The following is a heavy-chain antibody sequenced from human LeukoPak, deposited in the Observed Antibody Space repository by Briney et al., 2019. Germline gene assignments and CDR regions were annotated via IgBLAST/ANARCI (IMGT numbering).Heavy chain of an antibody. J-gene: IGHJ6*03. V-gene: IGHV3-21*03. Sequence: GGSLRLSCAASGFTFNSYNMNWVRQAPGKGLEWVSSISSSSTYIYYADSVKGRFTISRDNAENSLYLQMNSLKTEDTAVYYCTTVRHYDSSGLYYYYYYMDVWGKGTTVTASS. CDR1: GFTFNSYN. CDR2: ISSSSTYI. D-gene: IGHD3-22*01. CDR3: TTVRHYDSSGLYYYYYYMDV.